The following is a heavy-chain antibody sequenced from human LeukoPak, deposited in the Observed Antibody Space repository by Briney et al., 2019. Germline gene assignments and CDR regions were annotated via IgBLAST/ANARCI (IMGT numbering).Heavy chain of an antibody. V-gene: IGHV3-30*18. CDR3: AKDRRGGPFDY. J-gene: IGHJ4*02. Sequence: GGSLRLSCAASGFTSSSYGMHWVRQAPGKGLEWVAVISYDGSNKYYADSVKGRFTISRDNSKNTLYLQMNSLRAEDTAVYYCAKDRRGGPFDYWGQGTLVTVSS. D-gene: IGHD3-10*01. CDR2: ISYDGSNK. CDR1: GFTSSSYG.